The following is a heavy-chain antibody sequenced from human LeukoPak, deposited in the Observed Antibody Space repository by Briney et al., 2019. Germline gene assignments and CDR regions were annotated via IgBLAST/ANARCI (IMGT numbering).Heavy chain of an antibody. D-gene: IGHD7-27*01. J-gene: IGHJ4*02. CDR2: ISGNGDST. CDR1: GFTFSSYA. V-gene: IGHV3-23*01. CDR3: AKDLGMGDY. Sequence: GGSLRLSCAAPGFTFSSYAMSWVRQAPGKGLEWVSAISGNGDSTYYADSVKGRFTISRDNSKNTLYVQMNSLRAEDTAIYYCAKDLGMGDYWGQGTLVTVSS.